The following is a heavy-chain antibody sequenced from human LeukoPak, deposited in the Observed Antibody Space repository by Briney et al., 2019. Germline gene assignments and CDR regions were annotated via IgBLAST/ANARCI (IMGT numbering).Heavy chain of an antibody. CDR1: GYTFTSYG. Sequence: ASVKVSCKASGYTFTSYGISWVRQAPGQGLEWMEWISAYNGNTNYAQKLQGRVTMTTDTSTSTAYMELRSLRSDDTAVYYCARVGIAAAQGYFGYWGQGTLVTVSS. D-gene: IGHD6-13*01. CDR2: ISAYNGNT. CDR3: ARVGIAAAQGYFGY. J-gene: IGHJ4*02. V-gene: IGHV1-18*01.